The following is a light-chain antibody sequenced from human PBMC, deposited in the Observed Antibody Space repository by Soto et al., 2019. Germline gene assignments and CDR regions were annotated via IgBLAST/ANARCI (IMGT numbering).Light chain of an antibody. Sequence: VLSQSLVTLSLTQGERATLSCKASQSVSSIYLAWYQQKPGQAPRLLIYGASKRATGIPDRFSGSGSGTDFTLTISRLEPEDFAVYYCQHYVTSLTTFGQGTKVDI. J-gene: IGKJ1*01. CDR1: QSVSSIY. CDR2: GAS. V-gene: IGKV3-20*01. CDR3: QHYVTSLTT.